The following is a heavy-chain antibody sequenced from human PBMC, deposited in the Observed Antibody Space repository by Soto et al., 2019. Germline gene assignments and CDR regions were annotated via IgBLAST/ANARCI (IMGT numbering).Heavy chain of an antibody. V-gene: IGHV4-39*01. D-gene: IGHD3-22*01. J-gene: IGHJ3*02. CDR2: IYYSGST. CDR3: ARRIVVVIKDAFDI. Sequence: PSETLSLTCTVSGGSISSSSYYWGWIRQPPGKGLEWIGSIYYSGSTYYNPSLKSRVTISVDTSKNQFSLKLSSVTAADTAVYYCARRIVVVIKDAFDIWGQGTMVT. CDR1: GGSISSSSYY.